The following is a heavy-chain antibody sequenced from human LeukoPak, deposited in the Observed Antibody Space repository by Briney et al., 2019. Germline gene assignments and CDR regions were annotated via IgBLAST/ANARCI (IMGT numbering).Heavy chain of an antibody. J-gene: IGHJ4*02. CDR2: IYHSGTT. Sequence: SETLSLTCTVSNYSITSGCYWGWIRQPPGKGLEWIGSIYHSGTTYYNPSLKSRVTISVDTSKNHFSLNLSSVTAADTAVYYCARVSRGYDILYWGQGTLVTVSS. CDR1: NYSITSGCY. D-gene: IGHD3-9*01. V-gene: IGHV4-38-2*02. CDR3: ARVSRGYDILY.